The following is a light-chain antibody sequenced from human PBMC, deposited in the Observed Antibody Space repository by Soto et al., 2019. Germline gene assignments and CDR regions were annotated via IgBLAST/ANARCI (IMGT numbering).Light chain of an antibody. J-gene: IGKJ1*01. CDR2: KAS. V-gene: IGKV1-5*03. CDR1: QTISSW. CDR3: QRYNSYSEA. Sequence: DIQMTQSPSTLSGSVGDRVTITCRASQTISSWLAWYQQKPGKAPKLLIYKASTLKSGVPSRCSGSGSGTEFTLTISSLQPDDFATYCCQRYNSYSEAFGQGTKGELK.